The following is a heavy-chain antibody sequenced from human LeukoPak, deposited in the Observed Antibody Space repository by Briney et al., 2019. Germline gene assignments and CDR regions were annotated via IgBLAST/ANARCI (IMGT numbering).Heavy chain of an antibody. CDR2: LSGSADRT. CDR3: AKGSHYGDLLFEY. V-gene: IGHV3-23*01. J-gene: IGHJ4*02. Sequence: GGSLRLSCAASVFTFSDFYMNWIRQAPGKGLEWVSALSGSADRTYYADSVKGRFTISRDNSKNTVYLQMNSLRAEDTAVYYCAKGSHYGDLLFEYWGQGTLVTVSS. D-gene: IGHD4-17*01. CDR1: VFTFSDFY.